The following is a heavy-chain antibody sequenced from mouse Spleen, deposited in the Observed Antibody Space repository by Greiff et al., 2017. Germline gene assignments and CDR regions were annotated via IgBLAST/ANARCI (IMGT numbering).Heavy chain of an antibody. CDR3: ARHRASYYGNYVDYAMDY. CDR1: GFSLTSYG. V-gene: IGHV2-6-1*01. J-gene: IGHJ4*01. D-gene: IGHD2-10*01. CDR2: IWSDGST. Sequence: VQLKESGPGLVAPSQSLSITCTISGFSLTSYGVHWVRQPPGKGLEWLVVIWSDGSTTYNSALKSRLSISKDNSKSQVFLKMNSLQTDDTAMYYCARHRASYYGNYVDYAMDYWGQGTSVTVSS.